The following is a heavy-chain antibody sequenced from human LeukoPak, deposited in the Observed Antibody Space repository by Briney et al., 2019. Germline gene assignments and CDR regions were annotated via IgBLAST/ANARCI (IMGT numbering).Heavy chain of an antibody. J-gene: IGHJ4*02. CDR1: GGSISSYY. CDR3: ARYGSATIARFDY. V-gene: IGHV4-4*07. Sequence: SGTLSLTCTVSGGSISSYYWSWIRQPAGKGLEWIGRIYTSGSTNYNPSLKSRVTMSVDTSKNQFSLNLTSVTAADTAVYYCARYGSATIARFDYWGRGTLVTVSS. D-gene: IGHD5-24*01. CDR2: IYTSGST.